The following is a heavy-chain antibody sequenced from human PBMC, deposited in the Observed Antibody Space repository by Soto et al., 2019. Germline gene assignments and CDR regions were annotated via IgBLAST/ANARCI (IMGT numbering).Heavy chain of an antibody. CDR3: ARQSPTVDAFDI. V-gene: IGHV4-39*01. CDR1: GGSISSSSYY. J-gene: IGHJ3*02. CDR2: IYYSGST. Sequence: SETLSLTCTVSGGSISSSSYYWGWIRQPPGKGLDCIGSIYYSGSTYYNPSLKSRVTISVDTSKNQFSLKLSSVTASDTAVYYCARQSPTVDAFDIWGQGTMVTVSS.